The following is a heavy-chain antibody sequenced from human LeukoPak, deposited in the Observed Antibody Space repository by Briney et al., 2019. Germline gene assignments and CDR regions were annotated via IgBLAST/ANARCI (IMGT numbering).Heavy chain of an antibody. D-gene: IGHD5-18*01. CDR3: ARDLGGYSYGSHFAY. CDR2: ITTSSSYI. V-gene: IGHV3-21*01. CDR1: GFTFSSYS. J-gene: IGHJ4*02. Sequence: AGGSLRLSCAASGFTFSSYSLNWVRQAPGKGLEWVSSITTSSSYIYYADSVKGRFTISRGNAKNSLYLQMNSLRAEDTAVYYCARDLGGYSYGSHFAYGGRGPLVPVS.